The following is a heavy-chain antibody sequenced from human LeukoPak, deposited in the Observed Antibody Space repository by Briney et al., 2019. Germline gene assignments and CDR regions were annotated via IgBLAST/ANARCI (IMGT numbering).Heavy chain of an antibody. CDR1: GGSISSSSYS. CDR2: IYYTGST. V-gene: IGHV4-39*01. Sequence: SETLSLTCTVSGGSISSSSYSWGWIRQPPGKGLEWIGNIYYTGSTYYNPSLKSRVTISVDTSKNQFSLRLSSVTAADTAMYYCVKSGGYGLIDYWGQGTLVTVSS. D-gene: IGHD6-19*01. CDR3: VKSGGYGLIDY. J-gene: IGHJ4*02.